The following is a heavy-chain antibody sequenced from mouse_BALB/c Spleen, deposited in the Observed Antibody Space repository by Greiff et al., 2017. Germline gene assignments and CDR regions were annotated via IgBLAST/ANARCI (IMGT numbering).Heavy chain of an antibody. J-gene: IGHJ4*01. CDR1: GDSITSGY. CDR3: ARWGDDYDYAMDY. V-gene: IGHV3-8*02. Sequence: DVKLVESGPSLVKPSQSLSLTCSVTGDSITSGYWNWIRKFPGNKLEYMGYISYSGSTYYNPSLKSRISITRDTSKNQYYLQLNSVTTEDTATYYCARWGDDYDYAMDYWGQGTSVTVSS. CDR2: ISYSGST. D-gene: IGHD2-4*01.